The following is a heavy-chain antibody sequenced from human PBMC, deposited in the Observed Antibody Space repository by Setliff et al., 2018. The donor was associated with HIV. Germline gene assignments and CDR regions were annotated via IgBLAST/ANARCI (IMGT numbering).Heavy chain of an antibody. J-gene: IGHJ4*02. D-gene: IGHD2-21*02. Sequence: SVKVSCKASGGTFSSYAISWVRQAPGQGLEWMGGIIPILGIANYAQKFQGRVTITADESTSTAYMELSSLRPEDTAVYYCASPTAIPHWGQGTRVTVSS. CDR3: ASPTAIPH. CDR2: IIPILGIA. V-gene: IGHV1-69*10. CDR1: GGTFSSYA.